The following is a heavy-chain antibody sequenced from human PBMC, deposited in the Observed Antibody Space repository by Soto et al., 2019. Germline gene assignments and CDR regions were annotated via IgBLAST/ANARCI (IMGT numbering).Heavy chain of an antibody. CDR2: IYFTGTT. CDR1: GHSLSSGGYY. CDR3: ARDWGSSGWPN. J-gene: IGHJ4*02. D-gene: IGHD6-19*01. V-gene: IGHV4-31*03. Sequence: SETLSLTCTGSGHSLSSGGYYWSWIRQHPGKGLEWVGYIYFTGTTLYNPSLKSRLAISVDTSKNQFSLKLTSVTAADTAVYYCARDWGSSGWPNWGQGVLVTV.